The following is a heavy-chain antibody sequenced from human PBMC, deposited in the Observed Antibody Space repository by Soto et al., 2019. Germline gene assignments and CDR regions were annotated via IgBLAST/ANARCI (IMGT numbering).Heavy chain of an antibody. V-gene: IGHV1-18*01. D-gene: IGHD6-6*01. J-gene: IGHJ5*02. Sequence: ASVKVSCKASGYTFTSYGISWVRQAPGQGLEWMGWISAYNGNTNYAQKLQGRATMTTDTSTSTAYMELRSLRSDDTAVYYCARDARPSIGSSSVYWFDPWGQGTLVTVSS. CDR1: GYTFTSYG. CDR2: ISAYNGNT. CDR3: ARDARPSIGSSSVYWFDP.